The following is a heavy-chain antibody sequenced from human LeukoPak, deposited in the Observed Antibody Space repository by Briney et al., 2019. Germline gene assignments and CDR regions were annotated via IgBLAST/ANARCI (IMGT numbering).Heavy chain of an antibody. CDR3: AKDIMQQLVGIDY. Sequence: GGSLRLSCAAPGFTFDDYAMHWVRQAPGKGLEWVSGISWNSGSVGYADSVKGRFTISRDNAKNSLYLQMNSLRAEDTALYYCAKDIMQQLVGIDYWGQGTLVTVSS. CDR1: GFTFDDYA. CDR2: ISWNSGSV. V-gene: IGHV3-9*01. J-gene: IGHJ4*02. D-gene: IGHD6-13*01.